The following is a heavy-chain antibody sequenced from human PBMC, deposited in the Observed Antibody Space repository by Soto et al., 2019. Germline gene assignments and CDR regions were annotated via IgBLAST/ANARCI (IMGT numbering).Heavy chain of an antibody. Sequence: GGSLRLSCAASGVTFSSYGMHWVRQAPGRGLEWVAVISYDGTNKYYADSVKGRFTISREDSKNTLYLQMNSLRPEDTAVYYCAKEKATRGYSFLVDYWGQGA. V-gene: IGHV3-30*18. J-gene: IGHJ4*02. D-gene: IGHD5-18*01. CDR3: AKEKATRGYSFLVDY. CDR1: GVTFSSYG. CDR2: ISYDGTNK.